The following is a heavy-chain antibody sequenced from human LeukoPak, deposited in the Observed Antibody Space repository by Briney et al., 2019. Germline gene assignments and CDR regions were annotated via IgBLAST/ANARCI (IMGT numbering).Heavy chain of an antibody. Sequence: GGSLRLSCSASGFTFSSYAMHWVRQAPGKGLEYVSVISSNGGSTYYADSLKGRFTVSRDNSNNTLYLQMSSLRAEDTAICYCAKGPTYDSLPYYFDYWGQGTLVTVSS. CDR2: ISSNGGST. V-gene: IGHV3-64D*09. CDR3: AKGPTYDSLPYYFDY. D-gene: IGHD3-22*01. CDR1: GFTFSSYA. J-gene: IGHJ4*02.